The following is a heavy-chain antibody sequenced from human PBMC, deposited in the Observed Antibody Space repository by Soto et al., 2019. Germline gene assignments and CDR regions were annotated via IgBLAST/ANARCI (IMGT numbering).Heavy chain of an antibody. CDR2: IKSKINGGTA. CDR3: TSEAYSSITIVGFDY. J-gene: IGHJ4*02. D-gene: IGHD3-9*01. CDR1: GFIFSNAW. Sequence: SLSLSCGASGFIFSNAWINWGRQVLGKGREWVDRIKSKINGGTADYAAPVQGRFAVSGDDSKNMVFLQMNSLKTEDAGIYYCTSEAYSSITIVGFDYWGEGTVV. V-gene: IGHV3-15*07.